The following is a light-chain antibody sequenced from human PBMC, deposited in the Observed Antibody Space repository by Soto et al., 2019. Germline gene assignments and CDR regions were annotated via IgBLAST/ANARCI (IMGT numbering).Light chain of an antibody. CDR3: QQYGSSPPIT. CDR2: GAS. Sequence: IVLTQSPGTLSLSPGERATLSCRASQSVSSSYLAWYQQKPGQAPRLLIYGASSRATGIPDRFSGSGSGKDFTLTKSRLEPEDFAVYYCQQYGSSPPITFGQGTRLEIK. V-gene: IGKV3-20*01. CDR1: QSVSSSY. J-gene: IGKJ5*01.